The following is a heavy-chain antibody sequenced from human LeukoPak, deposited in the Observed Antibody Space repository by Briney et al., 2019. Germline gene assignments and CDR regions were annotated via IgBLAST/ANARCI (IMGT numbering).Heavy chain of an antibody. Sequence: PSETLSLTCTVSGGSISSYYWSWIRQPPGKGLEWIGYIYYSGSTNYNPSLKSRVTISVDTSKNQFSLKLSSVTAADTAVYYCARVEDGYIYGMDVWGQGTTVTVSS. CDR2: IYYSGST. J-gene: IGHJ6*02. V-gene: IGHV4-59*01. CDR3: ARVEDGYIYGMDV. D-gene: IGHD5-24*01. CDR1: GGSISSYY.